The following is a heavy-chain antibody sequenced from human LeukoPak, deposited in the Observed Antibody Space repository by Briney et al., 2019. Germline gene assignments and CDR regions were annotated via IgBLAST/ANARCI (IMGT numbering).Heavy chain of an antibody. V-gene: IGHV1-18*01. J-gene: IGHJ4*02. CDR2: ISAYNGNT. D-gene: IGHD1-7*01. CDR3: ARGTNWNYFNYFDY. CDR1: GYTFTSYG. Sequence: GASVKVSCKASGYTFTSYGISWVRQAPGQGLEWMGWISAYNGNTNYAQKLQGRVTMTTDTSTSTAYMELRGLRSDDTAVYYCARGTNWNYFNYFDYWGQGTLVTVSS.